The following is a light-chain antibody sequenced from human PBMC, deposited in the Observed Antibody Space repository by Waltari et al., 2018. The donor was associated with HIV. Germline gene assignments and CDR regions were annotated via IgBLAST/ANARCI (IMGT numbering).Light chain of an antibody. J-gene: IGLJ2*01. CDR2: RNN. Sequence: QSVLTQPSSASGTPGQRVTISCSGSSSNIGSNSVHWYQQLPGTAPKLLIYRNNQRPSGVPDRFSGSKSGTSASLAISGLRSEDEADYYCAAWDDSLSVVVFGGGTKLTVL. CDR1: SSNIGSNS. CDR3: AAWDDSLSVVV. V-gene: IGLV1-47*01.